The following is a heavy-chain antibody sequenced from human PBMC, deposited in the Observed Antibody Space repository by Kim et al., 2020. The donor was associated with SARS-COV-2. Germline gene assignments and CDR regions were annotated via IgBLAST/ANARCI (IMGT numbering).Heavy chain of an antibody. Sequence: SETLSLTCAVYGGSFSGYYWSWIRQPPGKGLEWIGEINHSGSTNYNPSLKSRVTISVDTSKNQFSLKLSSVTAADTAVYYCARGVLPLAARPNQPYFDYWGQGTLVTVSS. D-gene: IGHD6-6*01. CDR3: ARGVLPLAARPNQPYFDY. J-gene: IGHJ4*02. CDR1: GGSFSGYY. V-gene: IGHV4-34*01. CDR2: INHSGST.